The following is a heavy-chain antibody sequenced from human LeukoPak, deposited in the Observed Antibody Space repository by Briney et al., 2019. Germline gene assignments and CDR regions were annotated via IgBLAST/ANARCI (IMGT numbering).Heavy chain of an antibody. Sequence: PGGSLRLSCAASGFTVSNYIMNWVRQAPGKGLEWVSSISGSSSYIYYADSVKGRFTISRDNAKNSLYLQMNSLRAEDTAVYYCARGNIDFDYWGQGTLVTVSS. CDR2: ISGSSSYI. CDR3: ARGNIDFDY. CDR1: GFTVSNYI. V-gene: IGHV3-21*01. J-gene: IGHJ4*02.